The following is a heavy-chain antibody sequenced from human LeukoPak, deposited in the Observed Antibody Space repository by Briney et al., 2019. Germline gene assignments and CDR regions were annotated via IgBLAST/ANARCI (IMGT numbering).Heavy chain of an antibody. V-gene: IGHV3-48*01. Sequence: GGSLRLSCAASGFTFSSYSMNWVRQAPGQGLEWVSYITSASVTMFYADSVKGRFTASRDNAENSMYLQMNSLRAEDTAVYYCARVALRPIDYSNPEFDPWGQGTLVTVSS. CDR3: ARVALRPIDYSNPEFDP. D-gene: IGHD4-11*01. CDR1: GFTFSSYS. J-gene: IGHJ5*02. CDR2: ITSASVTM.